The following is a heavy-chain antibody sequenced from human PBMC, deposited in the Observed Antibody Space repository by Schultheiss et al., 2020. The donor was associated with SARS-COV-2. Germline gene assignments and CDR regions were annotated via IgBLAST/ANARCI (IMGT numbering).Heavy chain of an antibody. Sequence: SETLSLTCAVSGGSISSGGYSWSWIRQPPGKGLEWIGYIYHSGSTYYNPSLKSRVTISVDTSKNQFSLKLSSVTAADTAVYYCARDYGDYVFDYWGQGTLVTVSS. CDR1: GGSISSGGYS. CDR3: ARDYGDYVFDY. J-gene: IGHJ4*02. D-gene: IGHD4-17*01. V-gene: IGHV4-30-2*01. CDR2: IYHSGST.